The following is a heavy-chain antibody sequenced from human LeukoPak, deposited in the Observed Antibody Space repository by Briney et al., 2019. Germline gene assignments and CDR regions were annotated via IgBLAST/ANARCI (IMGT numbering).Heavy chain of an antibody. CDR2: IYYSGST. J-gene: IGHJ3*02. Sequence: SETLSLTCTVSGGSISSGGYYWSWIRQHPGKGLEWIGYIYYSGSTYHNPSLKSRVTISVDTSKNQFSLKLSSVTAADTAVYYCARGKYGTRAFDIWGQGTMVTVSS. D-gene: IGHD1-7*01. V-gene: IGHV4-31*03. CDR1: GGSISSGGYY. CDR3: ARGKYGTRAFDI.